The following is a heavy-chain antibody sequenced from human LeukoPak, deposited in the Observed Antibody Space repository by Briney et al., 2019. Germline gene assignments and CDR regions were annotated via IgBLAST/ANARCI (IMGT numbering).Heavy chain of an antibody. J-gene: IGHJ4*02. CDR3: AKEKTLATYYDFWSGYISDY. D-gene: IGHD3-3*01. CDR2: ISGSGGSR. Sequence: GGSLRLSCAASGFTFSSYAMSWVRQAPGKGLEWVSAISGSGGSRYYADSVKGRFTISRDNSKNTLYLQMNSLRAEDTAVYYCAKEKTLATYYDFWSGYISDYWGQGTLVTVSS. CDR1: GFTFSSYA. V-gene: IGHV3-23*01.